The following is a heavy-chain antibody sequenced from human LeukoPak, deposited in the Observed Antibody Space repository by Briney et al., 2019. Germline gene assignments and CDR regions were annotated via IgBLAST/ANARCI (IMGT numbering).Heavy chain of an antibody. CDR3: ARIESAYYFYYMDV. Sequence: GGPLRLSCAASGFTFGDYYMSWIRQTPGRGLDWVSYISGTGKTIYYADSVKGRFTISRDNAKNSLYLQMNSLRVEDTAVYYCARIESAYYFYYMDVWGKGTTVTVSS. D-gene: IGHD4/OR15-4a*01. CDR1: GFTFGDYY. V-gene: IGHV3-11*01. CDR2: ISGTGKTI. J-gene: IGHJ6*03.